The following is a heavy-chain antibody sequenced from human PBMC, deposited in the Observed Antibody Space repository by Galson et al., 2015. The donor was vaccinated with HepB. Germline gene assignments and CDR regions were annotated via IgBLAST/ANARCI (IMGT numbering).Heavy chain of an antibody. D-gene: IGHD3-3*01. Sequence: SCKASGYTFTSYGISWVRQAPGQGLEWMGWISAYNGNTNYAQKLQGRVTMTTDTSTSTAYMDLRSLRSDDTAVYYCARDAKYYDLWSGYFSFDYWGQGTLVTVSS. CDR3: ARDAKYYDLWSGYFSFDY. J-gene: IGHJ4*02. V-gene: IGHV1-18*01. CDR2: ISAYNGNT. CDR1: GYTFTSYG.